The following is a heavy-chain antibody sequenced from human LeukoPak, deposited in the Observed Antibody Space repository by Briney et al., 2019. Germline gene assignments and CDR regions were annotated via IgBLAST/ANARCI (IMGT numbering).Heavy chain of an antibody. CDR1: GFTFSSYS. J-gene: IGHJ4*02. CDR3: ASLHGVVNYFDY. Sequence: PGGSLRLSCAASGFTFSSYSMNWVRQAPGKGLEWVSSISSSSSYIYYADSVKGRFTISRDNAKNSLYLQMNSLRAEDTAVYYCASLHGVVNYFDYWGQGTLVTVSS. V-gene: IGHV3-21*01. CDR2: ISSSSSYI. D-gene: IGHD5-24*01.